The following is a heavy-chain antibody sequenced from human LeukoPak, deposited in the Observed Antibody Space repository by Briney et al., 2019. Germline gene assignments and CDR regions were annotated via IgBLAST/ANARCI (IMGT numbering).Heavy chain of an antibody. V-gene: IGHV3-13*01. J-gene: IGHJ4*02. CDR1: GFTFTSYD. D-gene: IGHD5-18*01. Sequence: GGSLRLSCAASGFTFTSYDMHGVRQATGKGLEWVSAIGTAGDTYYPGSVKGRFTISRENAKNSLYLQMNSLRAGDTAVYYCARARYSHGYDYWGQGTLVTVSS. CDR2: IGTAGDT. CDR3: ARARYSHGYDY.